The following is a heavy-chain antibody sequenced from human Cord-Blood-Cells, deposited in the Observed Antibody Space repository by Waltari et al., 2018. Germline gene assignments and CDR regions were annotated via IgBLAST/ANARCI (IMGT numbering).Heavy chain of an antibody. CDR3: ARGIAAAGNLNWFDP. J-gene: IGHJ5*02. CDR2: IYTSGST. CDR1: GGSISSGSYY. D-gene: IGHD6-13*01. V-gene: IGHV4-61*09. Sequence: QVQLQESGPGLVQPSQTLSLPCTVSGGSISSGSYYWCWIRQPAGKGLEWIGYIYTSGSTNYNPSLKSRVTISVDTSKNQFSLKLSSVTAADTAVYYCARGIAAAGNLNWFDPWGQGTLVTVSS.